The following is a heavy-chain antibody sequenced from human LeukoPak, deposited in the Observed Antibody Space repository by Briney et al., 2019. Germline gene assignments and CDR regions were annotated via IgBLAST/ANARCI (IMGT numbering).Heavy chain of an antibody. Sequence: ASVKVSCKASGYTFTSYGISWVRHATRQRLEWMGWISAYNGNTNYAQKLQGRVTMTTDTSTSTAYMELRSLRSDDTAVYYCARDDRGYNWFDPWGQGTLVTVSS. D-gene: IGHD5-12*01. J-gene: IGHJ5*02. CDR1: GYTFTSYG. V-gene: IGHV1-18*01. CDR3: ARDDRGYNWFDP. CDR2: ISAYNGNT.